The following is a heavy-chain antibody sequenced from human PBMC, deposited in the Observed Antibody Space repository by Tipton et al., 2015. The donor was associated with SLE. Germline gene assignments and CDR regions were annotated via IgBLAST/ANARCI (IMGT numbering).Heavy chain of an antibody. Sequence: GSLRLSCAASGFTFSNYVMNWVRQTPGKGLEWVSSIYSGGSYTYYVESVRGRFTISRDNSKNMLYLQMNSLRAEDTAVYYCARTYYDFWSGPWRGWFDPWGQGTLVTVSS. CDR2: IYSGGSYT. CDR1: GFTFSNYV. J-gene: IGHJ5*02. CDR3: ARTYYDFWSGPWRGWFDP. V-gene: IGHV3-23*03. D-gene: IGHD3-3*01.